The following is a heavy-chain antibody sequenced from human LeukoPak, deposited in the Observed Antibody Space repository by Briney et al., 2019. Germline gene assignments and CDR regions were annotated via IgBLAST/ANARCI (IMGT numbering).Heavy chain of an antibody. V-gene: IGHV3-30*05. CDR1: GFTFSSYG. J-gene: IGHJ4*02. D-gene: IGHD2-2*01. CDR2: ISYDGSNK. CDR3: ARNPVPVAYGNTDY. Sequence: GRSLRLSCAASGFTFSSYGIHWVRQAPGKGLEWVAVISYDGSNKYYADSVEGRFTISRDNSKNTLYLQMNSLRAEDTAVYYCARNPVPVAYGNTDYWGQGTLVTVSS.